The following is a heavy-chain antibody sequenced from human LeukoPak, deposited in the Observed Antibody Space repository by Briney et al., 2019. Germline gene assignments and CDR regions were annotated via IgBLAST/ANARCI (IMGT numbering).Heavy chain of an antibody. V-gene: IGHV4-38-2*02. D-gene: IGHD2-15*01. J-gene: IGHJ5*02. CDR2: IYHSGST. CDR1: GGSISSYY. CDR3: AREVVVAATLSQGWFDP. Sequence: SETLSLTCTVSGGSISSYYWSWIRQPPGKGLEWIGSIYHSGSTYYNPSLKSRVTISVDTSKNQFSLKLSSVTAADTAVYYCAREVVVAATLSQGWFDPWGQGTLVTVSS.